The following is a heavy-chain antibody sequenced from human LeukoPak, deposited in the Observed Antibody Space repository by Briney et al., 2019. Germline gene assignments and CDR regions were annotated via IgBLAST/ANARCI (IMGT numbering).Heavy chain of an antibody. J-gene: IGHJ5*02. Sequence: GGSLRLSCAASGFTFSSYSTNWVRQAPGKGLEWVSSISSSSSYIYYADSVKGRFTISRDNAKNSLYLQMNSLRAEDTAVYYCARDHCSSTSCYTGPNWFDPWGQGTLVTVSS. CDR1: GFTFSSYS. D-gene: IGHD2-2*02. CDR3: ARDHCSSTSCYTGPNWFDP. CDR2: ISSSSSYI. V-gene: IGHV3-21*01.